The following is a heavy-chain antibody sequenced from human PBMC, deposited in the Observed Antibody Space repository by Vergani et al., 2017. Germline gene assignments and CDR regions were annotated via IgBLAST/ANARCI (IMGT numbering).Heavy chain of an antibody. CDR2: INPSGGST. CDR3: AREXAYYYDSSGYYRNWYFDL. Sequence: QVQLVQSGAEVKKPGASVKVSCKASGYTFTSYYMHWVRQAPGQGLEWMGIINPSGGSTSYAQKLQGRVTMTRDTSTSTVYMELSSLRSEDTAVYYCAREXAYYYDSSGYYRNWYFDLWGRGTLVTVSS. V-gene: IGHV1-46*01. CDR1: GYTFTSYY. D-gene: IGHD3-22*01. J-gene: IGHJ2*01.